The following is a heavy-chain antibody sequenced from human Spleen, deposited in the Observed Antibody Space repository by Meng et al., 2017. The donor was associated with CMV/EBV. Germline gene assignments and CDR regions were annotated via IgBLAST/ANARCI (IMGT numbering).Heavy chain of an antibody. CDR1: GYTFTSYY. V-gene: IGHV1-46*01. CDR2: INPSGGST. J-gene: IGHJ6*02. Sequence: ASVKVSCKASGYTFTSYYMHWVRQAPGQGLEWMGIINPSGGSTSYAQKFQGRVTMTRDTSTSTVYMELSSLRSEDTAVYYCARDRITIFGVVSYYGMDVWGQGTTVTVSS. D-gene: IGHD3-3*01. CDR3: ARDRITIFGVVSYYGMDV.